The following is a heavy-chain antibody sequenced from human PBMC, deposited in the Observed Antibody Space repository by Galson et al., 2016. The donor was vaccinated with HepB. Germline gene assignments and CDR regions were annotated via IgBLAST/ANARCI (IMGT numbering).Heavy chain of an antibody. J-gene: IGHJ2*01. V-gene: IGHV3-30*04. Sequence: SLRLSCAASGFTFSSYAMHWVRQAPGKGLEWVAVISYDGSNKYYAASVKGRFTISRDHPKDTLYLQMNSLRAEDTAVYHCARGYGGNYWHFDLWGRGTLVTVSS. CDR1: GFTFSSYA. CDR2: ISYDGSNK. D-gene: IGHD4-23*01. CDR3: ARGYGGNYWHFDL.